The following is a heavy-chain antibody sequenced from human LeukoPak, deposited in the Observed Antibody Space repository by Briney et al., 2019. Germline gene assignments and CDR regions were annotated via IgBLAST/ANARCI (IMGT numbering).Heavy chain of an antibody. Sequence: PGGSLRLSCAASGFTVSSNYMSWVRQAPGKGLEGVSVIYSGGSTYYADSVKGRLTISRDNSKNTLYLQMTSLRAEDTAVYYCARETPDYYGSGSYQPAYYFDYWGQGTLVTVSS. D-gene: IGHD3-10*01. CDR3: ARETPDYYGSGSYQPAYYFDY. V-gene: IGHV3-53*01. CDR2: IYSGGST. CDR1: GFTVSSNY. J-gene: IGHJ4*02.